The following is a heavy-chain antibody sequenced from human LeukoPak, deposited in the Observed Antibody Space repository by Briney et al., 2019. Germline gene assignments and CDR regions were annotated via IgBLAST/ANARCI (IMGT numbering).Heavy chain of an antibody. J-gene: IGHJ4*02. Sequence: SSETLSLTCTVSGGSISSYYWSWMRQPPGKGLGGIGYIYYSGSTNYNPSLKSRVTISVDTSKNQFSLKLSSVTAADTAVYYCARYGSGSSGLDYWGQGTLVTVSS. D-gene: IGHD3-10*01. CDR3: ARYGSGSSGLDY. CDR2: IYYSGST. CDR1: GGSISSYY. V-gene: IGHV4-59*01.